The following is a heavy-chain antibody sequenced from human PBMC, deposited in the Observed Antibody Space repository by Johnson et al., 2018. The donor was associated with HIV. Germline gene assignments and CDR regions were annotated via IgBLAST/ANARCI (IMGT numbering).Heavy chain of an antibody. J-gene: IGHJ3*02. CDR1: GFIIDDYG. CDR3: ARPRPMIVVAKGAFDI. V-gene: IGHV3-20*04. CDR2: INWNGGSI. Sequence: VQLVESGGGVVRPGGSLRLSCAASGFIIDDYGMSWVRQAPGKGLEWVSGINWNGGSIGYADSVKGRFTISRDNSKNTLYLQMNSLRAEDTAVYYCARPRPMIVVAKGAFDIWGQGTMVTVSS. D-gene: IGHD3-22*01.